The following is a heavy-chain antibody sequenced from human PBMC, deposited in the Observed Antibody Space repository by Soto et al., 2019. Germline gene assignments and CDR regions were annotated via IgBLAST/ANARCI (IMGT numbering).Heavy chain of an antibody. CDR3: YHRSSSYYGMDV. CDR1: GGTFSSYA. D-gene: IGHD6-13*01. Sequence: QVQLVQSGAEVKKPGSSVKVSCKASGGTFSSYAISWVRQAPGPGLEWMGGIIPIFGTANYAQKFQGRVTNTADEYTSTAYMELRSLRSEDTAVYYCYHRSSSYYGMDVWGQGTTVTVSS. CDR2: IIPIFGTA. J-gene: IGHJ6*02. V-gene: IGHV1-69*12.